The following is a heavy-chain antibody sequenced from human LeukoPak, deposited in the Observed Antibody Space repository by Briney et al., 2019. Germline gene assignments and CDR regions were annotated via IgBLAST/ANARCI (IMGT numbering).Heavy chain of an antibody. CDR3: TRDLMDYDVSTGLHHYYMDV. D-gene: IGHD3-9*01. J-gene: IGHJ6*02. V-gene: IGHV3-23*01. Sequence: GGSLRLSCAASGFTFRNYAMNWVRQAPGEGLEWVSAISGSDGNTYYADSVKGRFTISRDDSKNTLYLQMNTLRVEDTAVYYCTRDLMDYDVSTGLHHYYMDVWGQGTTVTVSS. CDR1: GFTFRNYA. CDR2: ISGSDGNT.